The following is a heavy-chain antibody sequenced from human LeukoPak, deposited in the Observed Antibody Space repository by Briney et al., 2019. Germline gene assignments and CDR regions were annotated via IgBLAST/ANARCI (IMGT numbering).Heavy chain of an antibody. J-gene: IGHJ6*02. Sequence: GESLKISCKGSGSRFTSYWIGWVRQMPGKGLEWMGIIYPGDSDTRYSPSFQGQGTISADKSISTAYLQWSSLKASDTAMYYCARHSGLTPEGMDVWGQGTTVTVSS. CDR1: GSRFTSYW. D-gene: IGHD3-9*01. CDR3: ARHSGLTPEGMDV. CDR2: IYPGDSDT. V-gene: IGHV5-51*01.